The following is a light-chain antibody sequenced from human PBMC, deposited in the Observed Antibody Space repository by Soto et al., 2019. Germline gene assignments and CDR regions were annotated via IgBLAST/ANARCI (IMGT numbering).Light chain of an antibody. CDR2: DAS. CDR1: QSVGST. J-gene: IGKJ1*01. CDR3: QQYNTWPRT. V-gene: IGKV3-15*01. Sequence: EKVMTQSPATLSVSPGERATLSCRASQSVGSTLAWYQQKPGQPPRLLIYDASTRATGIPARFSGSGSGTEFTLTISSLQSEDFAVSYCQQYNTWPRTFGQGTKVEIK.